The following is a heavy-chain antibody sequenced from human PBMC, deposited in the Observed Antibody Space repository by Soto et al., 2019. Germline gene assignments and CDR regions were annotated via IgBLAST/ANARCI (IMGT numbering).Heavy chain of an antibody. CDR3: ARLGSYYQSIDS. Sequence: PSEALSLTWAVYGGPLRGFYWIWVPQPPGKGLEWIGEINHSGSTNYNTSLKSRVTISVDTSKNQFSLKLSSVTAADTAVYYCARLGSYYQSIDSWGQGTLVTVS. CDR1: GGPLRGFY. V-gene: IGHV4-34*01. D-gene: IGHD3-10*01. CDR2: INHSGST. J-gene: IGHJ5*01.